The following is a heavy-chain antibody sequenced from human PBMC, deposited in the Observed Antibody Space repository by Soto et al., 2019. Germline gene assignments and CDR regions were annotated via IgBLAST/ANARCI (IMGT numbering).Heavy chain of an antibody. CDR1: GYTFTSYF. Sequence: ASVKVSCKASGYTFTSYFMHWVRQAPGQRIEWMGWINAGNGNTKYSQKFQGRVTITRDTSACTAYMELSSLRSQDLAVYYCARGDILTGYYSNSFDHWGQGTPVTVSS. V-gene: IGHV1-3*01. D-gene: IGHD3-9*01. J-gene: IGHJ4*02. CDR3: ARGDILTGYYSNSFDH. CDR2: INAGNGNT.